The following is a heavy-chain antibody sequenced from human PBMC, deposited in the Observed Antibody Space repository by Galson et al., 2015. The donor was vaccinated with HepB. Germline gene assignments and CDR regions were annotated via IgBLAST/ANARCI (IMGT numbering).Heavy chain of an antibody. CDR3: AKTDLGRYYDSSGPSPDY. J-gene: IGHJ4*02. D-gene: IGHD3-22*01. Sequence: SLRLSCAASGFTFSRFSVNWVRQAPGKGLEWVAVISYDGSNKYYADSVKGRFTISRDNSKNTLYLQMNSLRAEDTAVYYCAKTDLGRYYDSSGPSPDYWGQGTLVTVSS. CDR1: GFTFSRFS. V-gene: IGHV3-30*18. CDR2: ISYDGSNK.